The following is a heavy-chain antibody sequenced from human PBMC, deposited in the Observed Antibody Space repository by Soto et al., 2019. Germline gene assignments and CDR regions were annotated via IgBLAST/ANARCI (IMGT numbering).Heavy chain of an antibody. CDR1: GFAFSNYE. CDR2: ISLSGSTI. CDR3: ARESFSASPNFFDY. Sequence: GGSLRLSCAASGFAFSNYEMNWVRQAPGKGLEWVSYISLSGSTIYYADSVKGRFTISRDDAKNSLYLQMDSLRADDTAVYYCARESFSASPNFFDYWGQGTLVTVS. D-gene: IGHD3-3*02. V-gene: IGHV3-48*03. J-gene: IGHJ4*02.